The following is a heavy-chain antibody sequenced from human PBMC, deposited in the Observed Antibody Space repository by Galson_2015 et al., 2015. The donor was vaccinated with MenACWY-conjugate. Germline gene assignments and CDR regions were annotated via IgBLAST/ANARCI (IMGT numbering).Heavy chain of an antibody. Sequence: SVKVSCKASGGTFSSYAISWVRQAPGQGLEWMGGIISIFGTANYAQKFQGRVTITADESTRTAYMELSSLRSEDTAVYYCAREIVLDGYNYLRGGINVNWFDPWGQGTLVTVSS. V-gene: IGHV1-69*13. CDR3: AREIVLDGYNYLRGGINVNWFDP. J-gene: IGHJ5*02. CDR2: IISIFGTA. D-gene: IGHD5-24*01. CDR1: GGTFSSYA.